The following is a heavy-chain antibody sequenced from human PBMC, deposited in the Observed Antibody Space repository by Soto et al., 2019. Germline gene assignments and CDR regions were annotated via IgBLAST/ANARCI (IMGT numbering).Heavy chain of an antibody. D-gene: IGHD4-17*01. V-gene: IGHV4-31*03. J-gene: IGHJ3*02. Sequence: QVQLQESGPGLVKPSQTLSLTCTVSGGSISSCGYYWSWIRQHPAKGLEWMGYIDYSGSTYYNPSHKSRFTISGDTSNNQFSLKLSSVTAEDTGVYDCARDSRHGATGWGDAFDIWGQGTMVTVSS. CDR2: IDYSGST. CDR3: ARDSRHGATGWGDAFDI. CDR1: GGSISSCGYY.